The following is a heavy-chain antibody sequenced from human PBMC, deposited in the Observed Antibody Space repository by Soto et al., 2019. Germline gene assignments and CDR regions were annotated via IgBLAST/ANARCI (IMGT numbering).Heavy chain of an antibody. Sequence: ASGKVSCKSSGNTVPNYAIHWVRQAPGQRIERMGWINGGNSNTYYSEHFQSRVTFTRDKSAGTVCRQRTSLKSEDKSTQYSARGFRVAATRWWVDACGPGTLVSVSS. D-gene: IGHD2-15*01. J-gene: IGHJ5*02. CDR1: GNTVPNYA. CDR3: ARGFRVAATRWWVDA. V-gene: IGHV1-3*01. CDR2: INGGNSNT.